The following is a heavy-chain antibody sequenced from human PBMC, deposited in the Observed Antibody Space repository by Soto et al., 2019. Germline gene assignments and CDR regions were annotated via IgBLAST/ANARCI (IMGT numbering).Heavy chain of an antibody. D-gene: IGHD3-10*01. J-gene: IGHJ4*02. CDR2: IYYSGST. Sequence: SETLSLSCTVSGGSISSSSYYWGWIRQPPGKGLEWIGSIYYSGSTYYNPSLKSRVTISVDTSKNQFSLKLSSVTAADTAVYYCARHFSLRRRVYYFDYCGQGTLVTGSS. CDR3: ARHFSLRRRVYYFDY. V-gene: IGHV4-39*01. CDR1: GGSISSSSYY.